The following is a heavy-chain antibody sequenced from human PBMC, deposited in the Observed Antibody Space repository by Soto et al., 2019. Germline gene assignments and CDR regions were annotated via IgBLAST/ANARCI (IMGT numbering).Heavy chain of an antibody. CDR1: GGSFSGYY. Sequence: SETLSLTCAVYGGSFSGYYWTWIRQPPGTGLEWIGEINHSGSTNYNPSLKSRVTISVDTSKNQFSLKLSSVTAADTAVYYCVAVPYYYGMDVWGQGTTVTVSS. CDR3: VAVPYYYGMDV. D-gene: IGHD4-17*01. CDR2: INHSGST. V-gene: IGHV4-34*01. J-gene: IGHJ6*02.